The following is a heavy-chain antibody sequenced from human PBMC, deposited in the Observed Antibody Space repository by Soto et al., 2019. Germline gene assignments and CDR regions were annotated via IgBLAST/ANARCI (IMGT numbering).Heavy chain of an antibody. CDR1: GYTFTSYA. J-gene: IGHJ4*02. D-gene: IGHD3-22*01. V-gene: IGHV1-3*01. Sequence: ASVKVSCTASGYTFTSYAMHWVRQAPGQRLEWMGWINAGNGNTKYSQKFQGRVTITRDTSASTAYMELSSLRSEDTAVYYCARESAPMYYYDSSAPGYWGLGTLVTVSS. CDR2: INAGNGNT. CDR3: ARESAPMYYYDSSAPGY.